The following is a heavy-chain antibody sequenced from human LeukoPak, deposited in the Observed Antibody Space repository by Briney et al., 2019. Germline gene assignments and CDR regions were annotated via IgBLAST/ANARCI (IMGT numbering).Heavy chain of an antibody. CDR2: INPNSGGT. V-gene: IGHV1-2*04. J-gene: IGHJ6*02. D-gene: IGHD2-2*01. CDR1: GYTFTGYY. Sequence: ASVKVSCKASGYTFTGYYMHWVRQAPGQGLEWMGWINPNSGGTNYAQKFQGWVTMTRDTSICTAYMELSRLRSDDTAVYYCARDRLGYCSSTSCYFYYYGMDVWGQGTTVTVSS. CDR3: ARDRLGYCSSTSCYFYYYGMDV.